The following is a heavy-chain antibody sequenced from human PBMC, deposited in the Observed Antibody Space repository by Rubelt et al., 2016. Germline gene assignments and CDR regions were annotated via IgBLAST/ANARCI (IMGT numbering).Heavy chain of an antibody. CDR1: GFTFSSYG. J-gene: IGHJ4*02. CDR2: ISYDGSNK. CDR3: AKVPAVVAATRIDY. Sequence: GFTFSSYGMHWVRQAPGMGLEWVAVISYDGSNKYYADSVKGRFTISRDNSKNTLYLQMNSLRAEDTAVYYCAKVPAVVAATRIDYWGQGTLVTVSS. V-gene: IGHV3-30*18. D-gene: IGHD2-15*01.